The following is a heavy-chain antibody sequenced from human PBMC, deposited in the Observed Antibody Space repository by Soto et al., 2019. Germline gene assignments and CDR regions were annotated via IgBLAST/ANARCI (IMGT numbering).Heavy chain of an antibody. J-gene: IGHJ5*02. CDR2: ISYDGSNK. Sequence: GGSLRLSCAASGFTFSSYGMHWVRQAPGKGLEWVAVISYDGSNKYYADSVKGRFTISRDNSKNTLYLQMNSLRAEDTAVYYCAKDRSITMVRGVISWFDPWGQGTLVTVSS. CDR3: AKDRSITMVRGVISWFDP. D-gene: IGHD3-10*01. V-gene: IGHV3-30*18. CDR1: GFTFSSYG.